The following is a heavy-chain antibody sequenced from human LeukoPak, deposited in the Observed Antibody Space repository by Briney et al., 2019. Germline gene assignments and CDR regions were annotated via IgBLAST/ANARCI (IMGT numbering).Heavy chain of an antibody. D-gene: IGHD4-23*01. CDR2: IISSSSYI. Sequence: GGSLRLSCAASGFTFSTYSMNWVRQAPGKGLEWVSSIISSSSYINYADSVKGRFTISRDNAKNSLYLQMNSLRAEDTAVYYCARRNIGGWFDPWGQGTLVTVSS. V-gene: IGHV3-21*01. J-gene: IGHJ5*02. CDR3: ARRNIGGWFDP. CDR1: GFTFSTYS.